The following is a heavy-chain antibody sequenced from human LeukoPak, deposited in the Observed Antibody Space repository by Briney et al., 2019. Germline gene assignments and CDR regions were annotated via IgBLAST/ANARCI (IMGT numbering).Heavy chain of an antibody. CDR3: ARETTVIKKIDY. Sequence: GGSLRLSCAASGFTFSSYWMNWVRQAPGKGLGWVSSISSSSGYIYYADSVKGRFTISRDNAKNSLYLQMNSLRDEDTAIYYCARETTVIKKIDYWGQGTLVTVSS. J-gene: IGHJ4*02. V-gene: IGHV3-21*01. D-gene: IGHD4-17*01. CDR2: ISSSSGYI. CDR1: GFTFSSYW.